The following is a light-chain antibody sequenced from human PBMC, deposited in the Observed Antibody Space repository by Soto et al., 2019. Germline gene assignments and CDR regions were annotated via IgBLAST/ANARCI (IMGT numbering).Light chain of an antibody. CDR2: GNS. J-gene: IGLJ1*01. CDR3: QSYDISLRAYV. V-gene: IGLV1-40*01. Sequence: QSVLTQPPSVSGAPGQRVTISCTGRSSNIGAGYDVHWYQQLPGTAPKLLIYGNSIRPSGVPDRFSGSKSGTSASLAITGLQAEDEADYYCQSYDISLRAYVFGTGTKVTVL. CDR1: SSNIGAGYD.